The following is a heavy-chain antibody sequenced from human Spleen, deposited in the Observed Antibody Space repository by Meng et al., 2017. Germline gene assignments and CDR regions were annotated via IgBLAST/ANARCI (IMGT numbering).Heavy chain of an antibody. CDR1: GFTFSSYA. CDR2: IVGSGGAT. J-gene: IGHJ5*01. Sequence: GESLKISCAASGFTFSSYAMSWVRQAPGKGLKWVSAIVGSGGATYYADSVKGRFTISRDNSKNTLYLQMNSLRAEDTALYYCAKDWDVAVAGSDSWGQGTLVTVSS. CDR3: AKDWDVAVAGSDS. D-gene: IGHD6-13*01. V-gene: IGHV3-23*01.